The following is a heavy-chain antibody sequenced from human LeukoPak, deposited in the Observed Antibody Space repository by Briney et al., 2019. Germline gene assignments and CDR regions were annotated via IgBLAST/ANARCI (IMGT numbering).Heavy chain of an antibody. CDR2: INPNSGGT. CDR3: APEDFWRGWGPFHY. Sequence: SVKVSCKASGYTFTGYYMHWVRQAPGQGLEWMGWINPNSGGTNYAQKFQGRVTMTRDTSISTAYTELRRVRSDATAVYYSAPEDFWRGWGPFHYWGQGTLVTVSS. V-gene: IGHV1-2*02. D-gene: IGHD3-3*01. CDR1: GYTFTGYY. J-gene: IGHJ4*02.